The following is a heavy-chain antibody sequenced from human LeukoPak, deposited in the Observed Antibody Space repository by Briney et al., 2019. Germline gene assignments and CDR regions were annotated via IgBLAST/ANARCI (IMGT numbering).Heavy chain of an antibody. CDR3: ARGRGYYYDSSGYTPGGY. Sequence: GGSLRLSCAASGFTFDDYGMSWVRQAPGKGLEWVSGINWNGGSTGYADSVKGRFTISRDNAKNSLYLQMNSLRAEDTALYYCARGRGYYYDSSGYTPGGYWGQGTLFTVSS. J-gene: IGHJ4*02. CDR1: GFTFDDYG. D-gene: IGHD3-22*01. CDR2: INWNGGST. V-gene: IGHV3-20*04.